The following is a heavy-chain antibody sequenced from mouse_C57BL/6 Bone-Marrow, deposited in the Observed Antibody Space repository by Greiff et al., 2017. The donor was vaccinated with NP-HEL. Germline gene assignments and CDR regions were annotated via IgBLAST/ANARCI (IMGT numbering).Heavy chain of an antibody. CDR1: GFTFSDYG. V-gene: IGHV5-17*01. J-gene: IGHJ4*01. CDR2: ISSGSSTI. D-gene: IGHD4-1*01. CDR3: ARPVTGTYYAMDY. Sequence: EVKLMESGGGLVKPGGSLKLSCAASGFTFSDYGMHWVRQAPEKGLEWVAYISSGSSTIYYADTVKGRFTISRDNAKNTLFLQMTSLRSGDTAMYYCARPVTGTYYAMDYWGQGTSVTVSS.